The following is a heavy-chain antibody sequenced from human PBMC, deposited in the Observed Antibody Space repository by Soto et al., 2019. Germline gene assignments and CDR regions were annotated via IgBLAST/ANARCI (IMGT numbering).Heavy chain of an antibody. CDR2: IWYDGSNK. D-gene: IGHD5-18*01. CDR3: ARGGTAASYYFDY. Sequence: PGGSLRLSCAASGFTFSSYGMHWVRQAPGKGLEWVAVIWYDGSNKYYADSVKGRFTISRDNSKNTLYLQMNSLRAEDTAVYYCARGGTAASYYFDYWGQGTLVTVSS. V-gene: IGHV3-33*01. J-gene: IGHJ4*02. CDR1: GFTFSSYG.